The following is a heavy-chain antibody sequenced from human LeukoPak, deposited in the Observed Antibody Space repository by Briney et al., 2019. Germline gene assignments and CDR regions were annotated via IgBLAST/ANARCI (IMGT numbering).Heavy chain of an antibody. CDR1: GYTFTSYA. D-gene: IGHD6-19*01. V-gene: IGHV7-4-1*02. J-gene: IGHJ3*02. Sequence: ASVKVSCKASGYTFTSYAMNWVRQAPGQGLEWMGWINTNTGNPTYAQGFTGRFVFSLDTSVSTAYLQISSLKAEDTAVYYCARVRSGWPHDAFDIWGQGTMVTVSS. CDR2: INTNTGNP. CDR3: ARVRSGWPHDAFDI.